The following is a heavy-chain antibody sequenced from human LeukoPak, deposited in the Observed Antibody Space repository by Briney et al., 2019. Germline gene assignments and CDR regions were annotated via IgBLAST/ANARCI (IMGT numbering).Heavy chain of an antibody. CDR1: GYSFPSYW. Sequence: GESREISCKGAGYSFPSYWIGWVRQMPGKGLEWVGIIYPGDLDTRYSPSFQGQVTISADKYISTAYLQWSNLKASDTAMYYCAKLRDGRAIGAIDYWGQGTTVTVSS. V-gene: IGHV5-51*01. CDR2: IYPGDLDT. CDR3: AKLRDGRAIGAIDY. D-gene: IGHD1-26*01. J-gene: IGHJ4*02.